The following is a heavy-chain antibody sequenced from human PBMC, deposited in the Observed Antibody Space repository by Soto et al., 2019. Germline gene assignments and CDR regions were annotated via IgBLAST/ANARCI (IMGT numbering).Heavy chain of an antibody. J-gene: IGHJ4*02. CDR2: ISNDVRNI. CDR3: VKDTLGGITPVFMPGRD. CDR1: GLTFSTYG. D-gene: IGHD2-2*01. V-gene: IGHV3-30*18. Sequence: PGGSLRLSCAASGLTFSTYGFHWVRQAPGKGLEWVAVISNDVRNIHYAESVKGRFTISRDNSKNTLYLQMNSLRPNDTAVYYCVKDTLGGITPVFMPGRDWGQGTLVTVSS.